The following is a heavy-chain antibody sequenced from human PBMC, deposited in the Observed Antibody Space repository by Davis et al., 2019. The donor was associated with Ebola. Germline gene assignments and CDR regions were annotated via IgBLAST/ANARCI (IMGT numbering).Heavy chain of an antibody. Sequence: GESLKISCAASGFTFSSYSMNWVRQDPGKGLEWVSVIYNGDSTYYADSVKGRFTISRDNSKNTLYLQMNSLRDEDTAVYYCARVLRSPYYYYGMDVWGQGTTVTVSS. V-gene: IGHV3-66*01. CDR3: ARVLRSPYYYYGMDV. CDR2: IYNGDST. D-gene: IGHD2-15*01. J-gene: IGHJ6*02. CDR1: GFTFSSYS.